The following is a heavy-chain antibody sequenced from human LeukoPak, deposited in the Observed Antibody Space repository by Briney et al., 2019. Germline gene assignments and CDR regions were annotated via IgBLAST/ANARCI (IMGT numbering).Heavy chain of an antibody. CDR2: ISSSSSYI. CDR1: GFTFSSYS. Sequence: PGGSLRLSCAASGFTFSSYSMNWVRQAPGKGLEWVSSISSSSSYIYYADLVKGRFTISRDNAKNSLYLQMNSLRAEDTAVYYCARDSGFLEWLLPFDYWGQGTLVTVSS. D-gene: IGHD3-3*01. CDR3: ARDSGFLEWLLPFDY. V-gene: IGHV3-21*01. J-gene: IGHJ4*02.